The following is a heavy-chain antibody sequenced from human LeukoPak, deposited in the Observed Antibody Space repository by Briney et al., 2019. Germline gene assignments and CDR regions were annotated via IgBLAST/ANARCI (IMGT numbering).Heavy chain of an antibody. D-gene: IGHD6-13*01. CDR1: GGSFSGYY. J-gene: IGHJ3*02. CDR2: INHSGST. CDR3: ARSSRQYSSSWYTVRAFDI. Sequence: SETLSLTCAVYGGSFSGYYWSWIRQPPGKGLEWIGEINHSGSTNYNPSLKSRVTISVDTSKNQFSLKLSSVTAADTAVYYCARSSRQYSSSWYTVRAFDIWGQGTMVTVSS. V-gene: IGHV4-34*01.